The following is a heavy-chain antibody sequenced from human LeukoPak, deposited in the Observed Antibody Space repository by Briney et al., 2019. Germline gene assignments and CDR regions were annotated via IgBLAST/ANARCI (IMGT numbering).Heavy chain of an antibody. CDR3: ARVPGPNWFDP. V-gene: IGHV4-30-2*01. Sequence: SETLSLTCAVSGGSISSGGYSWSWIRQPPGKGLEWIGYIYHSGSTYYNPSLKSRVTISVDRSKNQFSLNLRSVTAADTAVYYCARVPGPNWFDPWGQGTLVTVSS. CDR2: IYHSGST. J-gene: IGHJ5*02. CDR1: GGSISSGGYS.